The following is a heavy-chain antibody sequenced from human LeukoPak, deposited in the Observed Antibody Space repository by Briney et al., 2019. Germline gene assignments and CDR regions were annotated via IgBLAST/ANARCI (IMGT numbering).Heavy chain of an antibody. D-gene: IGHD6-19*01. CDR3: ARGSSGWTSPFDY. V-gene: IGHV3-7*01. Sequence: GGSLRLSCAASEFTFSSFWMSWVRQAPGKGLEWVANIKQDGSEKRYVDSVKGRFTITRDNAKNSLYLQMNSLSAEDTAVYYCARGSSGWTSPFDYWGQGTLVTVSS. CDR1: EFTFSSFW. J-gene: IGHJ4*02. CDR2: IKQDGSEK.